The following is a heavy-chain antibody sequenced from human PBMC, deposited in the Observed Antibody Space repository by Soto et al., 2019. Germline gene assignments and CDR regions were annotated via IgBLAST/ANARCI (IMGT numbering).Heavy chain of an antibody. CDR1: GGSINHYS. V-gene: IGHV4-59*08. CDR2: IYYRGTTT. Sequence: QVQLQESGPGLVRPSETLSLTCTVSGGSINHYSWTWIRQPPGKGLEWMGYIYYRGTTTNYNTSLKSRVTLAVYTSKNQFSLKLRPVTAADTAVYYCARLGGSYAVPHFDYCGQGTLVTVSS. CDR3: ARLGGSYAVPHFDY. D-gene: IGHD1-26*01. J-gene: IGHJ4*02.